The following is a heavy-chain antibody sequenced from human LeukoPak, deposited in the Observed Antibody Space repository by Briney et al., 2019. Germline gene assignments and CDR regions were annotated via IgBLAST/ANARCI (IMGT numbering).Heavy chain of an antibody. CDR1: AYSISSGYY. V-gene: IGHV4-38-2*02. Sequence: SETLSLTCTVSAYSISSGYYWGWIRQTPGKGLEWIGSIYYSGSTYYNPSLKSRVTISVDTSKNQFSLKLRSVTAADTAVYYCAAEMGNYYYDSSGYLHYWGQGILVTVSS. CDR2: IYYSGST. J-gene: IGHJ4*02. D-gene: IGHD3-22*01. CDR3: AAEMGNYYYDSSGYLHY.